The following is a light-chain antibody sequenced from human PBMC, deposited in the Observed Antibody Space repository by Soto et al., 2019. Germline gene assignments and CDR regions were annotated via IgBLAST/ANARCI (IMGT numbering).Light chain of an antibody. CDR3: QQSSFTGYT. CDR2: AAS. Sequence: DIQMTQSPSSLSASVGDRVTITCRASQNIRTSLNWYQQRPGKAPQLLIYAASSLQSGVSSRFSGSGSGTNFTLTVSSLQPEDFAIYYCQQSSFTGYTFGQGTTVDIK. CDR1: QNIRTS. V-gene: IGKV1-39*01. J-gene: IGKJ2*01.